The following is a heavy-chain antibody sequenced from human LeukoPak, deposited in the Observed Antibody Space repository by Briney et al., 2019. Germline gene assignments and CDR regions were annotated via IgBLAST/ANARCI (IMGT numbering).Heavy chain of an antibody. Sequence: GASVKVSCKASGYTFTDYYMHWVRQAPGQGLEWMGWINPNSGGTNYAQSFQGRVTMTRDTSISTAYMELSRLRSDDTAVYYCATDRNWNLDYWGQGTLVTVSS. CDR1: GYTFTDYY. CDR3: ATDRNWNLDY. V-gene: IGHV1-2*02. J-gene: IGHJ4*02. CDR2: INPNSGGT. D-gene: IGHD1-1*01.